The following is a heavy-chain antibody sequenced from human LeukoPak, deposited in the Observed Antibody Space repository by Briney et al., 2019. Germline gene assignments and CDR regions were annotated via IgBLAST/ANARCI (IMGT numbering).Heavy chain of an antibody. D-gene: IGHD5-12*01. CDR2: INHSGST. J-gene: IGHJ4*02. Sequence: SETLSLTCAVYGGSFSGYYWSWIRQPPGKGLEWIGEINHSGSTNYNPSLKSRVTISVDTSKNQFSLKLSSVTAADTAVYYCASRHSGYASRMGYWGQGTLVTVSS. V-gene: IGHV4-34*01. CDR1: GGSFSGYY. CDR3: ASRHSGYASRMGY.